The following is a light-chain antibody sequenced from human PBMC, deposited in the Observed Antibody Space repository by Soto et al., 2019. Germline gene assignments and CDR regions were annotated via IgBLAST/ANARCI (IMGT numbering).Light chain of an antibody. V-gene: IGLV2-14*01. CDR1: SSDVGGYDY. CDR2: NVS. Sequence: QSVLIQPPSLSASPGQSFTISCTGTSSDVGGYDYVSWYQQHPGTAPKLMIYNVSTRPSGVSNRFSGSKSGNTASLTISGLQAEDEADYYCSSYTSSSTLVFGTGTKVTVL. CDR3: SSYTSSSTLV. J-gene: IGLJ1*01.